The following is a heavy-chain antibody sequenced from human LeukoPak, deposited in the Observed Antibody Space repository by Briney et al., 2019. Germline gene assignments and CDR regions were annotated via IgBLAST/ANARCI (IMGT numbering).Heavy chain of an antibody. J-gene: IGHJ4*02. V-gene: IGHV4-39*01. CDR2: IYYGGTT. Sequence: PSETLSLTCSVSGGSISSTNYFWGWIRQPPGEGLGWIGSIYYGGTTYYNPSLKSRVTISVDTSKNQFSLKLTSVTAADTAVYYCARRNYYDSSAYYIFDYWGQGTLVTVSS. CDR3: ARRNYYDSSAYYIFDY. CDR1: GGSISSTNYF. D-gene: IGHD3-22*01.